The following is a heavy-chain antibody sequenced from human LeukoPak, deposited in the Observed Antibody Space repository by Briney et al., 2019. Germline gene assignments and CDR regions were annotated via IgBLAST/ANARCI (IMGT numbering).Heavy chain of an antibody. D-gene: IGHD1-14*01. V-gene: IGHV4-34*01. CDR1: GGSLSRYY. CDR3: ARGGKNHNWFDP. Sequence: SETLSLTCAVCGGSLSRYYWSWIRQPPGKGREGIGEINHSGSTNYNPSLNGRLPISVNTSKNQFSLKLSPVSAAATAVYYCARGGKNHNWFDPWGQGTLVTVSS. J-gene: IGHJ5*02. CDR2: INHSGST.